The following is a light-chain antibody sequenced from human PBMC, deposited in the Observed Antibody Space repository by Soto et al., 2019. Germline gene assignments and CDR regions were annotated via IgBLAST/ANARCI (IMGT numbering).Light chain of an antibody. V-gene: IGLV1-40*01. CDR2: GNS. CDR3: QSYDSSLSGSV. J-gene: IGLJ3*02. CDR1: SSNIGAGYD. Sequence: QSVLTQPPSVSGATGKRVTISCTGSSSNIGAGYDVHWYQQLPGTAPKLLIYGNSNRPSRVPDRFSGSKSGTSASLAITGLQAEDEADYYCQSYDSSLSGSVFGGGTKVTVL.